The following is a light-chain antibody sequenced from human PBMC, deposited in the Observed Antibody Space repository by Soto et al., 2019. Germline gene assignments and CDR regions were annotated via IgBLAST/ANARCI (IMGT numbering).Light chain of an antibody. CDR3: QQYNNWAQT. J-gene: IGKJ2*01. Sequence: EIVMTQSPATLYVSPGERATLSCRASQSVSSNLAWYQQKPGQAPRLLIYGASTRATGIPARFSGSGSGTEFTLTISSLQSEDFAVYYCQQYNNWAQTFGQGTKLEIK. V-gene: IGKV3-15*01. CDR1: QSVSSN. CDR2: GAS.